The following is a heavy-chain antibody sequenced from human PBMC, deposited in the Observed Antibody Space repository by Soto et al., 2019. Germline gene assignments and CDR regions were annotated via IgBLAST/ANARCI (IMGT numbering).Heavy chain of an antibody. CDR2: INAGNGNT. Sequence: QVQLVQSGAEVKKPGASVKVSCKASGYTFTSYAMHWVRQAPGQRLEWMGWINAGNGNTKYSQKFQGRVTITRDTSASTAYMELSSLRSEDTSVYYCARTVGYYYGMDVWGQGTTVTVSS. CDR3: ARTVGYYYGMDV. V-gene: IGHV1-3*01. D-gene: IGHD4-17*01. J-gene: IGHJ6*02. CDR1: GYTFTSYA.